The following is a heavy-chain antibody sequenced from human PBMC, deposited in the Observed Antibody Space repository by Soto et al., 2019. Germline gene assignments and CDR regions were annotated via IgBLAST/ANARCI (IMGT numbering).Heavy chain of an antibody. D-gene: IGHD6-19*01. CDR3: ASRSSGWYFDY. V-gene: IGHV3-23*01. Sequence: EVRLLEPGGGLVQPGGSLRRSCAASGFTFSSYAMSWVRQAPGKGLKWVSVISGSGGSTDYADSVKGRFTISRDNSNNTLYLQMNSLSAEDTAVYYFASRSSGWYFDYWGQGPLVTVSS. CDR1: GFTFSSYA. J-gene: IGHJ4*02. CDR2: ISGSGGST.